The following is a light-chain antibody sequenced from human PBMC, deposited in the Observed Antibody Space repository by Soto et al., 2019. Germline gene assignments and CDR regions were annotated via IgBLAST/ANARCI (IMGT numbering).Light chain of an antibody. CDR1: YDISSS. CDR2: DSS. V-gene: IGKV1-9*01. CDR3: QQLSHYPYT. J-gene: IGKJ2*01. Sequence: DIQLTQSPSFLSASVKDRVTISCRASYDISSSLAWYQQEPGKPPKLLINDSSTLQTGVPSRFTGSGSGRKFTLTISGLQFGDFATYFCQQLSHYPYTFGQGTKLEI.